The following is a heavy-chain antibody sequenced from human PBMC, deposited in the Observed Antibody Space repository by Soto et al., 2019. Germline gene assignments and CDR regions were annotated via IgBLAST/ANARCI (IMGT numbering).Heavy chain of an antibody. CDR1: GFTVRINY. CDR2: IYSGGST. V-gene: IGHV3-53*01. D-gene: IGHD3-22*01. J-gene: IGHJ3*02. Sequence: GGSLIPSCPSSGFTVRINYMCLVLQAPGKGLGWVSVIYSGGSTYYADSVKGRFTISRNNSKNTLYLQMNSLRAEDTAVYYCASGHYYYDSSGYYYPGAFDIWGQGTMVTVSS. CDR3: ASGHYYYDSSGYYYPGAFDI.